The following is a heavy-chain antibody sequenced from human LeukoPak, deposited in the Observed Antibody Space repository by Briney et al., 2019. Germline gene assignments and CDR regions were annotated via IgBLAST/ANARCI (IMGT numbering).Heavy chain of an antibody. D-gene: IGHD6-13*01. Sequence: PGGSLRLSCAASGFTFSSYWMSWVRQAPGRGLEWVANIKQDGSEKYYVDSVKGRFTISRDNAKNSLYLQMNSLRAEDTAVYYCARGVGSFSTPGYSSSWWKGSDPHFDYWGQGTLVTVSS. CDR3: ARGVGSFSTPGYSSSWWKGSDPHFDY. V-gene: IGHV3-7*01. J-gene: IGHJ4*02. CDR1: GFTFSSYW. CDR2: IKQDGSEK.